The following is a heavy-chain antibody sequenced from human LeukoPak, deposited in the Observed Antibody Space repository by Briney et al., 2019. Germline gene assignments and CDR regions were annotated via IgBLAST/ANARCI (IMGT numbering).Heavy chain of an antibody. J-gene: IGHJ5*02. V-gene: IGHV1-18*01. CDR3: ARVGLYYDILTGYSVFDP. CDR1: GYTFTSYG. D-gene: IGHD3-9*01. Sequence: ASVKVSCKAPGYTFTSYGISWVRQAPGQGLEWMGWISAYNGNTNYAQKLQGRVTMTTDTSTSTAYMELRSLRSDDTAVYYCARVGLYYDILTGYSVFDPWGQGTLVTVSS. CDR2: ISAYNGNT.